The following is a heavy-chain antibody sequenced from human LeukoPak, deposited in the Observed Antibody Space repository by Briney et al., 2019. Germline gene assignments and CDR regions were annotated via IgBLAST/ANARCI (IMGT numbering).Heavy chain of an antibody. CDR2: TLYEEKEK. CDR1: GFAFRNYG. J-gene: IGHJ4*02. V-gene: IGHV3-30*03. Sequence: GTSLRLSCTASGFAFRNYGLYWVRQAPGKGLEWVAATLYEEKEKYYADYVKGRFAIARDNSMKMLYLQMNNLTTEDTAIYYCATFSGTAVVVTYFDYWGQGTLVTVSS. CDR3: ATFSGTAVVVTYFDY. D-gene: IGHD1-26*01.